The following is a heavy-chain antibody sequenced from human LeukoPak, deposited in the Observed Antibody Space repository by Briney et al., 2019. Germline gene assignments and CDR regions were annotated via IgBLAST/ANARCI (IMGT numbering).Heavy chain of an antibody. Sequence: SEALSLTCGVSGGSISSGIWWSWVRQPPGKGLEWIGEIYHSGSTNYNPSLKSRGTISVDKSKSQFSLKLISVTAADTAIYYCARKPTTSDAFGMWGQGTMVTVSS. J-gene: IGHJ3*02. CDR2: IYHSGST. CDR1: GGSISSGIW. D-gene: IGHD1-26*01. CDR3: ARKPTTSDAFGM. V-gene: IGHV4-4*02.